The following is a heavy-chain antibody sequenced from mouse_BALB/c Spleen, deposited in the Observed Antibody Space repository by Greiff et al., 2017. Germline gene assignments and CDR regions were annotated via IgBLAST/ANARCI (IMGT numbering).Heavy chain of an antibody. V-gene: IGHV1S137*01. CDR1: GYTFTDYA. CDR2: ISTYYGDA. CDR3: ARGENYAMDY. Sequence: VKLMESGAELVRPGVSVKISCKGSGYTFTDYAMHWVKQSHAKSLEWIGVISTYYGDASYNQKFKGKATMTVDKSSSTAYMELARLTSEDSAIYYCARGENYAMDYWGQGTSVTVSS. J-gene: IGHJ4*01.